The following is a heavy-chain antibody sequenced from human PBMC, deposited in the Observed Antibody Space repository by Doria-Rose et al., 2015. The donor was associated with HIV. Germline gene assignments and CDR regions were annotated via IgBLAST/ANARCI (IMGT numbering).Heavy chain of an antibody. CDR1: GFTFSDYS. D-gene: IGHD3-22*01. J-gene: IGHJ4*02. CDR2: ISSSGSSI. V-gene: IGHV3-11*04. CDR3: ARDAHYDSSGYFNY. Sequence: SGGGLVKPGGSLRLSCAASGFTFSDYSMSWIRQAPGKGLEWVSYISSSGSSIHYADSVKGRFTISGDNAKNSLYLQMNSLRAEDTAVYYCARDAHYDSSGYFNYWGQGTLVTVSS.